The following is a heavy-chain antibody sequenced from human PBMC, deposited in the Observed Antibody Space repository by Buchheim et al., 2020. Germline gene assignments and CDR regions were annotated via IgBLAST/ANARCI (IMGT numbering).Heavy chain of an antibody. D-gene: IGHD1-26*01. CDR2: INGDGTTT. CDR1: GFTFSSYG. J-gene: IGHJ1*01. CDR3: ARGWGGTYEPPAY. Sequence: VQLVESGGGVVQPGRSLRLSCAASGFTFSSYGMHWVRQAPGEGLLWVSRINGDGTTTNYADFVKGRFTISRDNAKNTVFLQMNSLRAEDTAIYYCARGWGGTYEPPAYWGQGT. V-gene: IGHV3-74*02.